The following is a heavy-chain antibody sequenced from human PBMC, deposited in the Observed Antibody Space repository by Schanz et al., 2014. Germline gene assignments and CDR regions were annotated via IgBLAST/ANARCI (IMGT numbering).Heavy chain of an antibody. J-gene: IGHJ6*04. Sequence: VQLVESGGGLVKPGGSLRLSCAASGFTFSDYYMSWIRQAPGKGLEWVSYISSSSSTIYYADSVKGRFTISRDNAKNLLYLQMNGLRAEDTAVYFCARDLSSLIQGDVWGKGTTVTVSS. V-gene: IGHV3-11*04. CDR1: GFTFSDYY. D-gene: IGHD2-2*01. CDR3: ARDLSSLIQGDV. CDR2: ISSSSSTI.